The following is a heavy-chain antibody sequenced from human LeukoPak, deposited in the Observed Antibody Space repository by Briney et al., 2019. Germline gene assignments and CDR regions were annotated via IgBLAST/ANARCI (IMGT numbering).Heavy chain of an antibody. CDR2: ISAYNGNT. Sequence: ASVKVSCKASGYTFTSYGISWVRQAPGQGLEWIGWISAYNGNTNYAQKLQGRVTMTTDTSTSTAYMELRSLRSDDTAVYYCARDNESVWLAFFWGQGTLVTVSS. D-gene: IGHD6-19*01. CDR1: GYTFTSYG. V-gene: IGHV1-18*01. CDR3: ARDNESVWLAFF. J-gene: IGHJ4*02.